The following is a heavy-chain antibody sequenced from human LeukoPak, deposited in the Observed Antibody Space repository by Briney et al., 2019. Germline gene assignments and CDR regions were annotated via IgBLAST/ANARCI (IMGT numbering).Heavy chain of an antibody. CDR2: IIPIFGST. V-gene: IGHV1-69*05. J-gene: IGHJ6*03. CDR1: GDIFNSYS. D-gene: IGHD1-26*01. CDR3: ARVGRSRGSLPNSYYYMDV. Sequence: SVKVSCTASGDIFNSYSVSWVRQAPGQGLEWMGGIIPIFGSTNYAQKFQGRVTITTDQSTRTAYMELNSLSSDDTAVYYCARVGRSRGSLPNSYYYMDVWGKGTTVTVSS.